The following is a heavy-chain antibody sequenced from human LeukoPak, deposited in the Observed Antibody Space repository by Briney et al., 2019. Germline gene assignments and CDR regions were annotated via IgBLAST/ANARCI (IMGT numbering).Heavy chain of an antibody. Sequence: ASVKVSCKASGYTFTGYHMHWVRQAPGQGLEWMGRMNPNSGGTNYAQKFQGRVTMTRDTSISTAYMELSRLRSDDTAVYYCARSLPEISYYDFWSGYWCFDYWGQGTLVTVSS. CDR2: MNPNSGGT. CDR3: ARSLPEISYYDFWSGYWCFDY. CDR1: GYTFTGYH. D-gene: IGHD3-3*01. V-gene: IGHV1-2*06. J-gene: IGHJ4*02.